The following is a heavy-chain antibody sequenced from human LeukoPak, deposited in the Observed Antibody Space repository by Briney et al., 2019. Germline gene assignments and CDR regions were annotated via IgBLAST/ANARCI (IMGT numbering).Heavy chain of an antibody. D-gene: IGHD3-22*01. CDR3: ARDGRYYYDRGWFDP. V-gene: IGHV4-38-2*02. Sequence: PSETLSLTCTVSGYSISSGYYWGWIRQPPGKGLEWIGSIYHSGSTHYNPSLKSRVTISVDTSKNQFSLKLSSVTAADTAVYYCARDGRYYYDRGWFDPWGQGTLVTVSS. CDR1: GYSISSGYY. J-gene: IGHJ5*02. CDR2: IYHSGST.